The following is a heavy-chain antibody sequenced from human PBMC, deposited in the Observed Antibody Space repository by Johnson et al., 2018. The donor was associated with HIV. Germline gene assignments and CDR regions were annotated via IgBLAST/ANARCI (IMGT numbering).Heavy chain of an antibody. CDR3: ARGGPYYYDSSGYGAFDI. CDR1: GFIFSSYA. V-gene: IGHV3-30-3*01. D-gene: IGHD3-22*01. Sequence: VQLVESGGGVVQPGRSLRLSCAASGFIFSSYAMHWVRQAPGKGLEWVAVISYDGSTKYYADSVKGRFTISRDNSKNSLYLQMNTLRAEDTAVYYCARGGPYYYDSSGYGAFDIWGQGTMVTVSS. J-gene: IGHJ3*02. CDR2: ISYDGSTK.